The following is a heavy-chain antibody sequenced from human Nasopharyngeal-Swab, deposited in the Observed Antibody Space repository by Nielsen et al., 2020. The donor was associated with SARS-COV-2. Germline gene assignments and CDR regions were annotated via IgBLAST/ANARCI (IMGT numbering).Heavy chain of an antibody. D-gene: IGHD3-10*01. Sequence: GGSLRLSCAASGFTFSNYDMHWVRQATGKGLEWVSVIGTAGDAYYPGSVKGRFTISRENAKNSLYLQMNSLRAGDTAVYYCVRGARRNNYYGSGSYGELDYWGQGTLVTVSS. CDR1: GFTFSNYD. CDR3: VRGARRNNYYGSGSYGELDY. V-gene: IGHV3-13*01. CDR2: IGTAGDA. J-gene: IGHJ4*02.